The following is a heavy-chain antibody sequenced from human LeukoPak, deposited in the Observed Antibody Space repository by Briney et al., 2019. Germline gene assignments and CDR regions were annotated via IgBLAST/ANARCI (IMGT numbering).Heavy chain of an antibody. D-gene: IGHD6-19*01. CDR2: INHSGST. Sequence: SETLSLTCAVYGGSFSGYYWSWIRQPPGKGLEWIGEINHSGSTNYNPSLKSRVTISVDTSKNQFSLKLSSVTAEDTAVYYCARDFSGSGFVRGMDVWGQGTTVTVSS. CDR3: ARDFSGSGFVRGMDV. V-gene: IGHV4-34*01. J-gene: IGHJ6*02. CDR1: GGSFSGYY.